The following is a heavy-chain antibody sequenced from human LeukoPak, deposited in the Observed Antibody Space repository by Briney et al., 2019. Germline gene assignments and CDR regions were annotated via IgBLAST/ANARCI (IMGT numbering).Heavy chain of an antibody. CDR3: ARDPGSTSPFYYYYYGMDV. D-gene: IGHD2-2*01. J-gene: IGHJ6*02. Sequence: GGSLRLSCAASGFTVSSNYMSWVRQAPGKGLEWVSVTYSGGSTYYADSVKGRFTISRDNSKNTLYLQMNSLRAEDTAVYYCARDPGSTSPFYYYYYGMDVWGQGTTVTVSS. V-gene: IGHV3-53*01. CDR1: GFTVSSNY. CDR2: TYSGGST.